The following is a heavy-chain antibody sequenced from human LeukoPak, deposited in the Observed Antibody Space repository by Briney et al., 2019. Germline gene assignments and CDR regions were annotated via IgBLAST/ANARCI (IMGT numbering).Heavy chain of an antibody. D-gene: IGHD3-3*01. Sequence: PGGSLRLSCAASGFTFSSYWMSWVRQAPGKGLEWVANIKQDGSEKYYVDSVKGRFTISRDNAKNSLYLQMNSLRAEDTAVYYCVSAGSGFCSGYAPFDYWGQGTLVTVSS. J-gene: IGHJ4*02. V-gene: IGHV3-7*01. CDR1: GFTFSSYW. CDR2: IKQDGSEK. CDR3: VSAGSGFCSGYAPFDY.